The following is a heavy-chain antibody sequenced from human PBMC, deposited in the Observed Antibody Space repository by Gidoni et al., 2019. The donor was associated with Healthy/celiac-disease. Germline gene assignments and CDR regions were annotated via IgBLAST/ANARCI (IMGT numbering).Heavy chain of an antibody. CDR3: ARDLQVRVLEGLPRYYYYGMDV. D-gene: IGHD3-3*01. CDR2: ISAYNGNT. CDR1: GYTFTSYG. J-gene: IGHJ6*02. Sequence: GAEVKKPGASVKVSCKASGYTFTSYGISWVRQAPGQGLEWMGWISAYNGNTNYAQKLQGRVTMTTDTSTSTAYMELRSLRSDDTAVYYCARDLQVRVLEGLPRYYYYGMDVWGQGTTVTVSS. V-gene: IGHV1-18*01.